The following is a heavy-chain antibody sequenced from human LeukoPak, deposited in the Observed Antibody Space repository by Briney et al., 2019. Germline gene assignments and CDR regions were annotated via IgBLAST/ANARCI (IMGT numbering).Heavy chain of an antibody. D-gene: IGHD4/OR15-4a*01. CDR2: IGGSGDTT. V-gene: IGHV3-23*01. CDR1: GFPFSHSA. J-gene: IGHJ4*02. Sequence: GGSLRLSCAASGFPFSHSAMSWVRQAPRKGLEWVSAIGGSGDTTYYADSVTGRFTISRDNAKNTLYLQINGLRAEDTALYFCARRDAANSKGLDFWGQGTQVTVSS. CDR3: ARRDAANSKGLDF.